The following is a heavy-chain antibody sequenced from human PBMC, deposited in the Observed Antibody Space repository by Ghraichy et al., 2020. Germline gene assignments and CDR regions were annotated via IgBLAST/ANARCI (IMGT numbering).Heavy chain of an antibody. CDR1: GFTVSWNY. CDR3: ARILFIATAGSDY. Sequence: GGSLRLSCVVSGFTVSWNYMSWVRQAPGKGLEWVSIIYSDGRTYYSNSVKGRFTISRDNSNNTLYLQMNSLRAEDTAVYYCARILFIATAGSDYWCQGTLVTVSS. D-gene: IGHD6-13*01. J-gene: IGHJ4*02. CDR2: IYSDGRT. V-gene: IGHV3-53*01.